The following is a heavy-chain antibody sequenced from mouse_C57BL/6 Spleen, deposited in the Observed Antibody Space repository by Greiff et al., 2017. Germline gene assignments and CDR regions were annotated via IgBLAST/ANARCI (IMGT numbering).Heavy chain of an antibody. D-gene: IGHD2-3*01. CDR1: GYTFTDYE. CDR2: IDPETGGT. CDR3: TRPPSRWLLSY. Sequence: VQLQESGAELVRPGASVTLSCKASGYTFTDYEMHWVKQTPVHGLEWIGAIDPETGGTAYNQKFKGKAMLTADKSSSTAYMELRSLTSEDSAVYYCTRPPSRWLLSYWGQGTLVTVSA. J-gene: IGHJ3*01. V-gene: IGHV1-15*01.